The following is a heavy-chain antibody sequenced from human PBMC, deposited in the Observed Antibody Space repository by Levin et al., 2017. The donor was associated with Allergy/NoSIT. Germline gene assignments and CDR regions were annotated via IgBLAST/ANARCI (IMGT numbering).Heavy chain of an antibody. D-gene: IGHD6-19*01. V-gene: IGHV1-18*01. J-gene: IGHJ4*02. CDR2: TSTHNGNT. CDR1: GYTFTSYG. Sequence: ASVKVSCKASGYTFTSYGINWVRQAPGQGLEWMGWTSTHNGNTDVAQKFQGRVTMTTDKSTSTAYMELRSLISDDTAVYYCAREVSGTVAGFDYWGQGPLVTVSS. CDR3: AREVSGTVAGFDY.